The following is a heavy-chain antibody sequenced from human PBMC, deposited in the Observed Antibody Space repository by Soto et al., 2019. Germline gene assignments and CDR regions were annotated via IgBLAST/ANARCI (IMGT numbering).Heavy chain of an antibody. V-gene: IGHV3-21*01. J-gene: IGHJ4*02. D-gene: IGHD5-12*01. CDR3: ARDESGYDVEYYFDY. CDR1: GFTFSSYS. CDR2: ISSSSSYI. Sequence: EVQLVESGGGLVKPGGSLRLSCAASGFTFSSYSMNWVRQAPGKGLEWVSSISSSSSYIYYADSVKGRFTISRDNAKNSLYLQMNRLRAEDTAVYYCARDESGYDVEYYFDYWGQGTLVTVSS.